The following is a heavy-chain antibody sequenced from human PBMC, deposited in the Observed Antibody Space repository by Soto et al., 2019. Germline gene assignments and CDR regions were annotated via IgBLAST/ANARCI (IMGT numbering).Heavy chain of an antibody. CDR3: ARVPNDYGDTFFDY. Sequence: SETLSLTCAVYGGSFSGYYWSWIRQPPGKGLEWIGEINHSGSTNYNPSLKSRVTISVDTSKNQFSLKLSSVTAADTAVYYCARVPNDYGDTFFDYWGQGTLVTVS. J-gene: IGHJ4*02. V-gene: IGHV4-34*01. CDR2: INHSGST. CDR1: GGSFSGYY. D-gene: IGHD4-17*01.